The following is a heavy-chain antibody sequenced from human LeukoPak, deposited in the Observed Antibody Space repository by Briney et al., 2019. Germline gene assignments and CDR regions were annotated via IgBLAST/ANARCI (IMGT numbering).Heavy chain of an antibody. V-gene: IGHV3-33*06. Sequence: GGSLRLSCAASGFTFSSYGMHWVRQAPGKGLEWVAVIWYDGSNKYYADSVKGRFTTSRDNSKNTLYLQMNSLRAEDTAVYYCAKDLGYCGGDCYSADAFDIWGQGTMVTVSS. CDR1: GFTFSSYG. D-gene: IGHD2-21*02. CDR3: AKDLGYCGGDCYSADAFDI. CDR2: IWYDGSNK. J-gene: IGHJ3*02.